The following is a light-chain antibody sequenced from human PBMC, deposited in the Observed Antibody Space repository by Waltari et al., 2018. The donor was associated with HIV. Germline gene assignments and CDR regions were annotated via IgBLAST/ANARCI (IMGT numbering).Light chain of an antibody. J-gene: IGKJ4*01. CDR1: QSVSSN. CDR3: QQSNNWPPLT. Sequence: EIVMTLSPATLSVSPGERATLPCRASQSVSSNLAWYQQKPGQAPRLLIYGASTRATGIPARFSGSGSGTEFTLTISSLQSEDFAVYYCQQSNNWPPLTFGGGTKVEIK. V-gene: IGKV3-15*01. CDR2: GAS.